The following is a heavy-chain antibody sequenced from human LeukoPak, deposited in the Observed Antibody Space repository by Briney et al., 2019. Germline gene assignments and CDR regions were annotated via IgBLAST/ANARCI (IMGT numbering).Heavy chain of an antibody. CDR1: GGSFSGYY. J-gene: IGHJ4*02. CDR3: AREGDSIAAAGTFDY. D-gene: IGHD6-13*01. Sequence: SETLSLTCAVYGGSFSGYYWSWIRQPPGKGLEWIGYIYHSGSTYYNPSLKSRVTISVDRSKNQFSLKLSSVTAADTAVYYCAREGDSIAAAGTFDYWGQGTLVTVSS. V-gene: IGHV4-34*01. CDR2: IYHSGST.